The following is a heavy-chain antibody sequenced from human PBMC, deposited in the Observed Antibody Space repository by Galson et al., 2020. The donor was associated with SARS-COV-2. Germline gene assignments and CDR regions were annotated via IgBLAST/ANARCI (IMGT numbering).Heavy chain of an antibody. V-gene: IGHV3-33*06. J-gene: IGHJ4*02. D-gene: IGHD3-3*01. CDR3: AKDRAISEEGTDY. CDR2: IWYDGSNK. Sequence: VGSLRLSCAASGFTFSSYGMHWVRQAPGKGLEWVAVIWYDGSNKYYADSVKGRFTISRDNSKNTLYLQMNSLRAEDTAVYYCAKDRAISEEGTDYWGQGTLVTVSS. CDR1: GFTFSSYG.